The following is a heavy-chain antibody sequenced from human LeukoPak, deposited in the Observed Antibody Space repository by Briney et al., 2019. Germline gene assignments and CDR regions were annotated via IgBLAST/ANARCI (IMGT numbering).Heavy chain of an antibody. Sequence: PSETLSLTCAVYGGSFSGYYWSWIRQPPGKGLEWIGETNHSGSTNYNPSLKSRVTISVDTSKNQFSLKLSSVTAADTAVYYCARAYSGYDVDYWGQGTLVTVSS. CDR2: TNHSGST. J-gene: IGHJ4*02. D-gene: IGHD5-12*01. V-gene: IGHV4-34*01. CDR3: ARAYSGYDVDY. CDR1: GGSFSGYY.